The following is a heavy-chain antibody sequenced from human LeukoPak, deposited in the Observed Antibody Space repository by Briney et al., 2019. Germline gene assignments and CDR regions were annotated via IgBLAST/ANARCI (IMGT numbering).Heavy chain of an antibody. D-gene: IGHD6-19*01. CDR3: ARDFRGYSSGWAFDY. V-gene: IGHV3-30-3*01. J-gene: IGHJ4*02. CDR1: GFTFSSYA. Sequence: GGSLRLSCAASGFTFSSYAMHWVRQAPGKGLEWVAVISYDGSNKYCADSVKGRFTISRDNSKNTLYLQMNSLRAEDTAVYYCARDFRGYSSGWAFDYWGQGTLVTVSS. CDR2: ISYDGSNK.